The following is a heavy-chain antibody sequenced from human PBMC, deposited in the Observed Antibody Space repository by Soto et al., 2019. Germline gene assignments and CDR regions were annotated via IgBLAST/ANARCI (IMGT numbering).Heavy chain of an antibody. CDR2: ISYDGSNK. D-gene: IGHD6-13*01. Sequence: XGSLRLSCAASGFTFSSSSMHWVRQAPGKGLEWVAVISYDGSNKYYADSVKGRFTISRDNSKNTLYLQMNSLRAEDTAVYYCARQSAAGPGDYYYYGMDVSGQGTTVTVSS. CDR3: ARQSAAGPGDYYYYGMDV. CDR1: GFTFSSSS. J-gene: IGHJ6*02. V-gene: IGHV3-30*03.